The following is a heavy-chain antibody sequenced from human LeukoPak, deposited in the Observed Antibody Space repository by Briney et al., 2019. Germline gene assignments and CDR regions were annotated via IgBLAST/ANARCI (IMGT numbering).Heavy chain of an antibody. CDR2: INPNSGGT. CDR3: ARDHCSSTSCYANYYYYYMDV. D-gene: IGHD2-2*01. Sequence: ASVKVSCKASGYTFTGYYMHWARQAPGQGLEWMGWINPNSGGTNYAQKFQGRVTMTRDTSISTAYMEPSRLRSDDTAVYYCARDHCSSTSCYANYYYYYMDVWGKGTTVTISS. CDR1: GYTFTGYY. V-gene: IGHV1-2*02. J-gene: IGHJ6*03.